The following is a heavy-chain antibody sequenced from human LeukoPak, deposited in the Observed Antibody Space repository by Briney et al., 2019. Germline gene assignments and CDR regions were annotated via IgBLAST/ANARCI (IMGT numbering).Heavy chain of an antibody. Sequence: PSETLSLTCTVAGGSISSYYWSWIRQPPGKGLEWIGYIYYSVITNYKSSLKSRVTISVATSKNQFSLKLSSVTAADTAVYYCARTTEGGYSYGYFYYYYMDVWGKGTTVTISS. J-gene: IGHJ6*03. CDR3: ARTTEGGYSYGYFYYYYMDV. CDR2: IYYSVIT. V-gene: IGHV4-59*01. CDR1: GGSISSYY. D-gene: IGHD5-18*01.